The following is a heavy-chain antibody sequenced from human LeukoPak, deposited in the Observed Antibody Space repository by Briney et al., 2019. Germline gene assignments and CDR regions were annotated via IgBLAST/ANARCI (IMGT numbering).Heavy chain of an antibody. CDR3: AVRTNIAVAGTAAFDI. D-gene: IGHD6-19*01. Sequence: ASVKVSCKASGYTFTSYYMHWVRQAPGQGLEWMGISNPSGGSTTYAQKFQGRVTMTRDTSTSTAYMELRSLRSDDTAVYYCAVRTNIAVAGTAAFDIWGQGTMVTVSS. CDR1: GYTFTSYY. V-gene: IGHV1-46*01. J-gene: IGHJ3*02. CDR2: SNPSGGST.